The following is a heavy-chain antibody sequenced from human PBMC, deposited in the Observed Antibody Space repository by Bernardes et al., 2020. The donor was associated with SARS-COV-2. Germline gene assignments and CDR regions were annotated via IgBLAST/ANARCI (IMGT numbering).Heavy chain of an antibody. J-gene: IGHJ4*02. CDR3: AKLIVRGVISVDY. V-gene: IGHV3-9*01. CDR2: IRWNSGSI. CDR1: GFTFDDYA. Sequence: GWSLRLSCAASGFTFDDYAMHWVRQAPGKGLEWVSGIRWNSGSIGYEDSVKGRFTISRENAKNSLYLQMNSLRAEDTALYYCAKLIVRGVISVDYWGQGTLVTVAS. D-gene: IGHD3-10*01.